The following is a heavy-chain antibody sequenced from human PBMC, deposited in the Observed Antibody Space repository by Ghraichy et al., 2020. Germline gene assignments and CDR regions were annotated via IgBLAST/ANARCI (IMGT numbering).Heavy chain of an antibody. V-gene: IGHV3-23*01. J-gene: IGHJ6*02. CDR3: AKDRQQLVYYYYYYGMDV. CDR2: ISGSGGST. Sequence: GESLRLSCAASGFTFSSYAMSWVRQAPGKGLEWVSAISGSGGSTYYADSVKGRFTISRDNSKNTLYLQMNSLRAEDTAVYYCAKDRQQLVYYYYYYGMDVWGQGTTVTVSS. CDR1: GFTFSSYA. D-gene: IGHD6-13*01.